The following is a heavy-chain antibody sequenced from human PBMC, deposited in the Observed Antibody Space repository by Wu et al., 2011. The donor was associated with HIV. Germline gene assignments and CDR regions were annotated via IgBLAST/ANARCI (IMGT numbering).Heavy chain of an antibody. V-gene: IGHV1-69*05. CDR1: GGTFNNYA. CDR2: IIPIFGTA. Sequence: QVQVVQSGAEVKKPGSSVKVSCKASGGTFNNYAISWVRQAPGQGLEWMGGIIPIFGTANYAQKFQGRVTITTDESTRTAYMELSSLRYEDTAVYYCARGRGMGVITMIVVAITQTNYYYGMDVWAKGPRSPSP. CDR3: ARGRGMGVITMIVVAITQTNYYYGMDV. D-gene: IGHD3-22*01. J-gene: IGHJ6*02.